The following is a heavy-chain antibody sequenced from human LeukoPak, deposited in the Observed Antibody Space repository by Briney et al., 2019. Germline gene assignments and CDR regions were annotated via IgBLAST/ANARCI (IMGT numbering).Heavy chain of an antibody. Sequence: GASVKVSCKASGYTLTSYYMHWVRQAPGQGLEWMGIINPSGGSTSYAQKFQGRVTMTRDTSTSTVYMELSGLRSEDTAVYYCARDEGCSSTSCYAFDYWGQGTLVTVSS. CDR1: GYTLTSYY. CDR3: ARDEGCSSTSCYAFDY. J-gene: IGHJ4*02. V-gene: IGHV1-46*01. D-gene: IGHD2-2*01. CDR2: INPSGGST.